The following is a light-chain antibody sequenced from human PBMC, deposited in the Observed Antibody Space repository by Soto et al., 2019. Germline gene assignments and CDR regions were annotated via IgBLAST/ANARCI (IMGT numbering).Light chain of an antibody. V-gene: IGKV3-11*01. CDR2: DAS. CDR3: QHRDVWPLT. Sequence: FPANRVTSSCGASQSVSSDLAWYQQKPGQAPRLLIYDASNRATGIPARFSGSRSGTDFTLTISSLQPEDFGVYYCQHRDVWPLTFGQGTKVDI. CDR1: QSVSSD. J-gene: IGKJ1*01.